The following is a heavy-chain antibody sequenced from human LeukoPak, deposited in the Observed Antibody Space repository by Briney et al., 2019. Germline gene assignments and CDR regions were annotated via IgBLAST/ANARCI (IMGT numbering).Heavy chain of an antibody. J-gene: IGHJ4*02. CDR1: GGSITSSSYY. CDR3: ARVGSMIVGATRRRGGLVY. V-gene: IGHV4-39*07. Sequence: SETLSLTCTVSGGSITSSSYYWGWIRQPPGKGLEWIGEINHSGSTNYSPSLKSRVTISVDTSKNQFSLKLSSVTAADTAVYYCARVGSMIVGATRRRGGLVYWGQGTLVTVSS. D-gene: IGHD1-26*01. CDR2: INHSGST.